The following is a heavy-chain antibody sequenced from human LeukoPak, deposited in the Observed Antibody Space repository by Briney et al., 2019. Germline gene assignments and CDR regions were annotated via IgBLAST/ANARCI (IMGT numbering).Heavy chain of an antibody. CDR2: IKRDGSEK. Sequence: GGSLRLSCAASGFTFSSYWMSWVRQAPGKGLVWVANIKRDGSEKDYVDSGKGRFTISRDNAKNSLYLQMNSLRAEDTAVYYCARDAPPINSDFWSGPYFDYWGQGTLVTVSS. CDR3: ARDAPPINSDFWSGPYFDY. V-gene: IGHV3-7*01. D-gene: IGHD3-3*01. CDR1: GFTFSSYW. J-gene: IGHJ4*02.